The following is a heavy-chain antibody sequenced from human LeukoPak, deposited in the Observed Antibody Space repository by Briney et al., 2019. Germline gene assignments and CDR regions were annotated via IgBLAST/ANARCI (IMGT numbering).Heavy chain of an antibody. CDR3: ARHDDSSGYYYGYFQH. J-gene: IGHJ1*01. CDR1: GGSISSYY. D-gene: IGHD3-22*01. CDR2: IYTSGST. Sequence: SETLSLTCTASGGSISSYYWSWIRQPPGKGLEWIGYIYTSGSTNYNPSLKSRVTISVDTSKNQFSLKLSSVTAADTAVYYCARHDDSSGYYYGYFQHWGQGTLVTVSS. V-gene: IGHV4-4*09.